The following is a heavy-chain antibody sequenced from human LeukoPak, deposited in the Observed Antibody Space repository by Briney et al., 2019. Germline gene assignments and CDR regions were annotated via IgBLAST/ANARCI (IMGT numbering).Heavy chain of an antibody. CDR3: AKRVITFGGVIADDY. Sequence: GGSLRLSCAASGFTFSSYSINWVRQAPGKGLEWLSYIIGGKTKTTYYADSVKGRFTISRDNTKNSVYLEMNSLRAEDTAVYYCAKRVITFGGVIADDYWGQGTLVTVSS. V-gene: IGHV3-48*04. CDR1: GFTFSSYS. J-gene: IGHJ4*02. D-gene: IGHD3-16*02. CDR2: IIGGKTKTT.